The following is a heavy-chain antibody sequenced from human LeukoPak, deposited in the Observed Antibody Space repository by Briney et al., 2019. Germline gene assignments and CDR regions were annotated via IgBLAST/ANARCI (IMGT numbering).Heavy chain of an antibody. CDR2: ISWNSGSI. J-gene: IGHJ3*02. D-gene: IGHD2-2*01. CDR1: GFTFDDYA. CDR3: AKAITGYCSSTSCPYAFDI. V-gene: IGHV3-9*01. Sequence: GRSLRLSCAASGFTFDDYAMHWVRQAPGKGLEWVSGISWNSGSIGYADSVKGRFTISRDNAKNSLYLQMNRLRAEDTALYYCAKAITGYCSSTSCPYAFDIWGQGTMVTVSS.